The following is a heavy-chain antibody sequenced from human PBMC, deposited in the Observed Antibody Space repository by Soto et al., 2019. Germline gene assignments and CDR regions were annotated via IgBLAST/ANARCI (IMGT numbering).Heavy chain of an antibody. V-gene: IGHV3-7*01. J-gene: IGHJ4*02. CDR1: GFPFSSYW. CDR3: ARAGYSGYEFDY. D-gene: IGHD5-12*01. CDR2: IKQDGSEK. Sequence: GGSLRLSCAAAGFPFSSYWMSWVRQAPGKGLEWVANIKQDGSEKYYVDSVKGRFTISRDNAKNSLYLQMNSLRAEDTAVYYCARAGYSGYEFDYWGQGTLVTVSS.